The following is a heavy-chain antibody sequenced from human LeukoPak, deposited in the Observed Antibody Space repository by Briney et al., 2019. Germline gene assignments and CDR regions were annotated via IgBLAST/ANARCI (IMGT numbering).Heavy chain of an antibody. CDR2: IYTSGST. V-gene: IGHV4-4*09. J-gene: IGHJ6*03. Sequence: SETLSLTCTVSGGSISSYYWSWIRQPPGKGLEWIGYIYTSGSTNYNPSLKSRVTISVDTSKNQFSLKLSSVTAADTAVYYCARLAYYYGSGRYYDYYYYYMDVWGKGTTVTVSS. CDR1: GGSISSYY. D-gene: IGHD3-10*01. CDR3: ARLAYYYGSGRYYDYYYYYMDV.